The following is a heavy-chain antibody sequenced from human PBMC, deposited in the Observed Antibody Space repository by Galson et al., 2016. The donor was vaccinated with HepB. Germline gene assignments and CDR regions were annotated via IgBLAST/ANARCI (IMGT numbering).Heavy chain of an antibody. V-gene: IGHV2-70*01. CDR3: ARMVFGETQIDYYGMDV. D-gene: IGHD3-10*02. J-gene: IGHJ6*02. CDR1: GFSLSSSGRC. Sequence: PALVKPTQTLTLTCTFSGFSLSSSGRCVSWIRQTPGKALEWLALIDWADTKYYSTSLKTRLTISKDTSKNQVVLTMTDMDPVDTATYYCARMVFGETQIDYYGMDVWGQGTTLTVSS. CDR2: IDWADTK.